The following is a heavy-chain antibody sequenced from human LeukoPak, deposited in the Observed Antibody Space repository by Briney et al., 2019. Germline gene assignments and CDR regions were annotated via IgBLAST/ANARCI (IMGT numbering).Heavy chain of an antibody. D-gene: IGHD6-13*01. CDR3: ARSCIAARYGSWFDP. J-gene: IGHJ5*02. CDR2: INPNTGGT. CDR1: GYTFTGYY. Sequence: ASVKVSCKASGYTFTGYYIHWVRQAPGQGLEWMGRINPNTGGTNYAQKFQGRVTMSRDTSISTAYMELSRLRSDDTAVYYCARSCIAARYGSWFDPWGQGTLVTVSS. V-gene: IGHV1-2*06.